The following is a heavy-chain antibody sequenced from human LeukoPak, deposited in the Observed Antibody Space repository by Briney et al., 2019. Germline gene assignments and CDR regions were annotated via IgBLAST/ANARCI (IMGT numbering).Heavy chain of an antibody. V-gene: IGHV1-18*01. CDR2: ISAYNGNT. J-gene: IGHJ6*03. CDR3: ARGDHRTGYTYGGYYYYYMDV. D-gene: IGHD5-18*01. CDR1: GYTFTSYG. Sequence: ASVKVSCKASGYTFTSYGISWVRQAPGQGLEWMGWISAYNGNTNYAQKLQGRVTMTTDTSTSTAYMELRSLRSDDTAVYYCARGDHRTGYTYGGYYYYYMDVWGKGTTVTVSS.